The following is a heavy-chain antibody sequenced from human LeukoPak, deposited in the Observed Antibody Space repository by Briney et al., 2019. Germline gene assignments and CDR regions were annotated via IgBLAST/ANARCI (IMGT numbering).Heavy chain of an antibody. CDR1: GGSISSGGYS. V-gene: IGHV4-30-2*01. CDR3: ARGGGYIPFDY. D-gene: IGHD3-22*01. Sequence: SQTLSLTCAVSGGSISSGGYSWSWIRQPPGQGLEWIGYIYHSGSTYYNPSLKSRVTISVDRSKNQFSLKLSSVTAADTAVYYCARGGGYIPFDYWGQGTLVTVSS. J-gene: IGHJ4*02. CDR2: IYHSGST.